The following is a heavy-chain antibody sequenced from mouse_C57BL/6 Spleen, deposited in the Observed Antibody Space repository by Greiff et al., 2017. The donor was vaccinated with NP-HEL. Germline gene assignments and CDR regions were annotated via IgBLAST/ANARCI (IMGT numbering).Heavy chain of an antibody. V-gene: IGHV7-1*01. Sequence: EVNVVESGGGLVQSGRSLRLSCATSGFTFSDFYMEWVRQAPGKGLEWIAASRNKANDYTTEYSASVKGRFIVSRDTSQSILYLQMNALRAEDTAIYYCARDAAQGAMDYWGQGTSVTVSS. CDR2: SRNKANDYTT. J-gene: IGHJ4*01. D-gene: IGHD1-3*01. CDR1: GFTFSDFY. CDR3: ARDAAQGAMDY.